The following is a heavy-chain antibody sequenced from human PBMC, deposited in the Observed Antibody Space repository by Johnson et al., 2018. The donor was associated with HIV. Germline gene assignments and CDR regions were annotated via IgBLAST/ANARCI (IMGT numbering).Heavy chain of an antibody. J-gene: IGHJ3*02. Sequence: LRLSCAASGFTFDDYGMSWVRQAPGKGLEWVSCINCNGGSTGYADSVKGRFTISRDNAKKSLYLQMNSLRAEDTALYYCARDSTPWGGDYVGYAFDIWGQGTKVTISS. D-gene: IGHD4-17*01. CDR1: GFTFDDYG. V-gene: IGHV3-20*04. CDR2: INCNGGST. CDR3: ARDSTPWGGDYVGYAFDI.